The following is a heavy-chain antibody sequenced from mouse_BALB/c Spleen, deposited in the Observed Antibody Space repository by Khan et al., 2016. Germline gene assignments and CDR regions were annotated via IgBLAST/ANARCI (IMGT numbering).Heavy chain of an antibody. J-gene: IGHJ4*01. CDR3: TKLGRIAMDY. Sequence: VQLQESGAELVKPGASVKLSCKASGYTFTSYYMYWVKQRPGQGLEWIGEINPSNGGTNFNEKFKSKATLTVDKSSSTAYMQLSSLTSEDSAVYYCTKLGRIAMDYWGQGTSVTVSS. V-gene: IGHV1S81*02. CDR1: GYTFTSYY. CDR2: INPSNGGT. D-gene: IGHD4-1*01.